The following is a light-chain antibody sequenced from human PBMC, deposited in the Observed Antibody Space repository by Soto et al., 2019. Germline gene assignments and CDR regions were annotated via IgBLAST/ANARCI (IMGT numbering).Light chain of an antibody. V-gene: IGLV2-14*02. Sequence: QSVLTQPASVSGSPGQSITISCTGTSSNVGSYKLVSWYQQHAGKAPKLMIFEVNNRPSGVPDRFSGSKSGNTASLTISELQAEAEGKYYCSLYTTDSKYVLGPGTQVTV. CDR1: SSNVGSYKL. CDR3: SLYTTDSKYV. CDR2: EVN. J-gene: IGLJ1*01.